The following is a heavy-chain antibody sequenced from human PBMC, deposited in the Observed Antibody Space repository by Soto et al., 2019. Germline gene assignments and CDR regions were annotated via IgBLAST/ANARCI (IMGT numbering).Heavy chain of an antibody. CDR1: GFTFSSYW. CDR2: IRQDGSEK. D-gene: IGHD4-17*01. Sequence: GGSLRLSCAASGFTFSSYWMSGVRQAPGKGLEWVANIRQDGSEKYYVDSVKGRFTISRDNAKNSLYLQMNSLRAEDTAVYYCARAPDYGDYFYYYYYGMDVWGQGTTVTVSS. CDR3: ARAPDYGDYFYYYYYGMDV. J-gene: IGHJ6*02. V-gene: IGHV3-7*01.